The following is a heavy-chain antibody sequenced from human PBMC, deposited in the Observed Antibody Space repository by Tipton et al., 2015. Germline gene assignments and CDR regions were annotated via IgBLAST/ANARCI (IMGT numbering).Heavy chain of an antibody. J-gene: IGHJ4*02. Sequence: GLVKPSETLSLTCDVSGYSISSGYYWGWIRQPPGKGLEWIGIIYWSGRTHYNPSLKSRVTISVDTSKNQFSLRVRSVTAADTAVYYCACQDYDILTRDYQTVDYWGQGTLVTVSS. V-gene: IGHV4-38-2*01. D-gene: IGHD3-9*01. CDR3: ACQDYDILTRDYQTVDY. CDR1: GYSISSGYY. CDR2: IYWSGRT.